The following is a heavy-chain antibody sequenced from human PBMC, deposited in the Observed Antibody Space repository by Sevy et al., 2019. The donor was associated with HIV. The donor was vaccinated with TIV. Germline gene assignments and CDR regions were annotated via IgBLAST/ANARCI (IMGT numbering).Heavy chain of an antibody. J-gene: IGHJ4*02. CDR3: ARDYFGSVTRNYFDY. CDR1: GFHFRSYA. V-gene: IGHV3-23*01. D-gene: IGHD3-10*01. Sequence: GGSLRLSCVVSGFHFRSYAMSWVRQAPGKGLEWVSGISGSGSDTYYADSLKGRFTISRDNSKNTLSLQMNSLRVEDTALYYCARDYFGSVTRNYFDYWGQGTLVTVSS. CDR2: ISGSGSDT.